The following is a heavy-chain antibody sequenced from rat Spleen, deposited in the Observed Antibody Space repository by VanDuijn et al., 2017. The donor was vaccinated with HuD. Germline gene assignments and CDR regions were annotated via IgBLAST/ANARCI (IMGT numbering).Heavy chain of an antibody. D-gene: IGHD1-4*01. Sequence: EVQLVESGGGLVQPGRSLKLSCAASGFTFSNYGMHWIRQAPTKGLEWVASISPTGGSTNYRDSVKGRFTISRDNAKSTLYLQMDSRRSEDTATYYCAADGTRVSRFAYWGQGTLVTVSS. CDR1: GFTFSNYG. V-gene: IGHV5-19*01. CDR2: ISPTGGST. J-gene: IGHJ3*01. CDR3: AADGTRVSRFAY.